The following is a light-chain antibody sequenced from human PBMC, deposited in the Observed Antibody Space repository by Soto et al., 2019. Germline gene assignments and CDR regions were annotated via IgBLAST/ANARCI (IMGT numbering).Light chain of an antibody. J-gene: IGKJ1*01. CDR3: EQYNNYWT. CDR2: KAF. V-gene: IGKV1-5*03. CDR1: QSINSR. Sequence: DIQMTQSPSTLPASVGARVTITCRASQSINSRLAWYQQKPGKAPNLLIYKAFSLESGVPSRFSGSGSGAEFTLTISSLQADAFATYYCEQYNNYWTFGQGTKVEIK.